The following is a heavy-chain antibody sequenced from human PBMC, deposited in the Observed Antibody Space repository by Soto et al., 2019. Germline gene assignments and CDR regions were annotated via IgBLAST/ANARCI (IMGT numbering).Heavy chain of an antibody. D-gene: IGHD2-2*01. J-gene: IGHJ6*02. CDR3: ARVGYCNTTSCLFYYYHHGMEV. CDR1: GDTFNSYA. Sequence: ASVKVSCKASGDTFNSYAISWVRRAPGQGLEWMGGIIPIFHTANYAQKFQARVTMTADESARTAYMELSGLRSEDTAVYYCARVGYCNTTSCLFYYYHHGMEVWGQGTTVTVS. CDR2: IIPIFHTA. V-gene: IGHV1-69*13.